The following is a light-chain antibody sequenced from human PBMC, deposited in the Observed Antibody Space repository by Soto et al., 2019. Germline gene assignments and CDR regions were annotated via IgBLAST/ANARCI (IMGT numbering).Light chain of an antibody. CDR2: YDD. Sequence: QSVLTQPPSVSEAPGQRVTISCSGSNVGNKAVNWYQQLPGKAPKLLLYYDDMLSSGVSDRFSGSKSGTSASLAISGLQNDDDGDYYRAIWDDSVDGWVFGGGTQLTVL. CDR3: AIWDDSVDGWV. V-gene: IGLV1-36*01. CDR1: NVGNKA. J-gene: IGLJ3*02.